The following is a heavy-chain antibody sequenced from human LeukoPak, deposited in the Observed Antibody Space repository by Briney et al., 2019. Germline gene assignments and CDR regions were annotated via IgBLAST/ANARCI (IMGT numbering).Heavy chain of an antibody. CDR2: IHPEGNEK. Sequence: GGSLRLSCAASGSTFSSYSMNWVRQAPGRGLEWVANIHPEGNEKYHVESVKGRFTISRDNTKNLLFLQMNGLRVEDTAVYYCARGDAFSGDHWGQGTLVTVSS. CDR3: ARGDAFSGDH. J-gene: IGHJ4*02. CDR1: GSTFSSYS. V-gene: IGHV3-7*04.